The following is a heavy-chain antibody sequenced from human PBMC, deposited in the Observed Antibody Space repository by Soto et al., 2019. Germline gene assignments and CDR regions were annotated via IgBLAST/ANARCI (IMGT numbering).Heavy chain of an antibody. J-gene: IGHJ6*02. Sequence: PGGSLRLSCAASGFTFSSYGMHWVRQAPGKGLEWVAVIWYDGSNKYYADSVKGRFTISRDNSKNTLYLQMNSLRAEDTAVHYCARDRVVVVPAASLLYYYGMDVWGQGTTVTVSS. D-gene: IGHD2-2*01. CDR3: ARDRVVVVPAASLLYYYGMDV. CDR1: GFTFSSYG. CDR2: IWYDGSNK. V-gene: IGHV3-33*01.